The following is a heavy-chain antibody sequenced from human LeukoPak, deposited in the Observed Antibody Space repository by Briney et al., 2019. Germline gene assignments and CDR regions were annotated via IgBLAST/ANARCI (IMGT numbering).Heavy chain of an antibody. V-gene: IGHV3-23*01. Sequence: GGSLRLSCAASGFTFSSYAMSWVRQAPGKGLEWVSAISGSGGSTYYADSVKGRFTISRDDAKNSVYLQMNSLRADETAVYYCVRDFDTVTTAYLQLWGQDTLVTVSS. J-gene: IGHJ1*01. CDR3: VRDFDTVTTAYLQL. CDR2: ISGSGGST. CDR1: GFTFSSYA. D-gene: IGHD4-17*01.